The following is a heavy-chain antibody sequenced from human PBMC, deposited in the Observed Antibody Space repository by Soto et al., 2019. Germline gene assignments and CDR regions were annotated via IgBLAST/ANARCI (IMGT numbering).Heavy chain of an antibody. J-gene: IGHJ4*02. Sequence: QVKLVESGGGVVQPGRSLRLSCAASGFTFSSYGMHWVRQTPGKGLEWVAVIWYDGGNKYYVDSVKGRFTISRDNSKNTLYLQMNSLRAEDTAVYYCARDWGQIVGAPHDYWGQGTLVTVSS. D-gene: IGHD1-26*01. V-gene: IGHV3-33*01. CDR1: GFTFSSYG. CDR2: IWYDGGNK. CDR3: ARDWGQIVGAPHDY.